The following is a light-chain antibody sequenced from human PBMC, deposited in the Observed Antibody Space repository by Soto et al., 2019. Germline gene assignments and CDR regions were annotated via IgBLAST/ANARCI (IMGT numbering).Light chain of an antibody. CDR1: QSVLYSADNKNY. J-gene: IGKJ1*01. CDR3: QQYYSTPWT. Sequence: DIVMTQSPDSLAVSLGERATINCKSSQSVLYSADNKNYLAWYQQKPVQPPKLLIYWASTRESGVPDRSSGSGSGTDFTLTISSLQAEDVAVYYCQQYYSTPWTFGQGTNVEIK. CDR2: WAS. V-gene: IGKV4-1*01.